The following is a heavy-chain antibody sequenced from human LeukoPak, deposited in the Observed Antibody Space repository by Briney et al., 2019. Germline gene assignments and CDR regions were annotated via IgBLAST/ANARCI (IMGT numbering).Heavy chain of an antibody. D-gene: IGHD6-6*01. CDR1: GFTFSSSA. CDR2: ISGSGTST. V-gene: IGHV3-23*01. J-gene: IGHJ4*02. CDR3: ANRGSSISLR. Sequence: GGSLRLSCAASGFTFSSSAMSWVRQAPGKGLEWVSSISGSGTSTYYADSVKGRFTISRDNSKNTLYLQMNSLRAEDMAVYYCANRGSSISLRWGQGTLVTVSS.